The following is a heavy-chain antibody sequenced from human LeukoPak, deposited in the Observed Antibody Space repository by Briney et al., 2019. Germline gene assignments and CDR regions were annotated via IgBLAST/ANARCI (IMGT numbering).Heavy chain of an antibody. J-gene: IGHJ4*02. CDR3: ARDYPADY. CDR1: GFTFSRYP. Sequence: GGSLRLSCAASGFTFSRYPMHWVRQAPGKGLEWVALISSDGSDEKHADSVKGRFTISRDNSKNTLYLQMHSLRVEDTAVYYCARDYPADYWGQGTLVTVSS. CDR2: ISSDGSDE. V-gene: IGHV3-30-3*01.